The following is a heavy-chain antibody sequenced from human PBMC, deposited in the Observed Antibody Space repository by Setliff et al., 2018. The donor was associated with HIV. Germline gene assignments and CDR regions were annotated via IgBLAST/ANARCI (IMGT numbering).Heavy chain of an antibody. CDR2: IYHSEYT. V-gene: IGHV4-4*02. CDR1: GGSISSDNW. J-gene: IGHJ4*02. Sequence: SETLSLTCAVSGGSISSDNWWTWVRQAPGKGLEWIGEIYHSEYTNYNPSLKSRVSMSVDKSKNQFSVKLTSVTAAGTAVYYCARVPISGATYFFDFWGQGELVTVSS. D-gene: IGHD1-26*01. CDR3: ARVPISGATYFFDF.